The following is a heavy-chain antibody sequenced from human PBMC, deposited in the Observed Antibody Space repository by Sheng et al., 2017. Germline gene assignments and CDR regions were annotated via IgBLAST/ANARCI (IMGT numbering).Heavy chain of an antibody. Sequence: QVQLQESGPGLVKPSETLSLTCAVSGYSISSGYYWGWIRQPPGKGLEWIGSIYHSGSTYYNPSLKSRVTISVDTSKNQFSLKLSSVTAADTAVYYCARETVVVVAATLASRWFDPLGPGNPGHRLL. CDR3: ARETVVVVAATLASRWFDP. CDR1: GYSISSGYY. CDR2: IYHSGST. V-gene: IGHV4-38-2*02. D-gene: IGHD2-15*01. J-gene: IGHJ5*02.